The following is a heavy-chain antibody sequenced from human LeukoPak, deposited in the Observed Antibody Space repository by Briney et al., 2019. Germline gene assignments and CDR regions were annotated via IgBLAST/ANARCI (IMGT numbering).Heavy chain of an antibody. Sequence: GESLKISCTGSGYSFTNYWIGWVRQMPGKGLEWMGIIYPGDSDTTYSPSFQGQVTISADKSISTAYMQWNRLKASDTAMYYCARLEYSTSSPDYWGQGTLVTVSS. D-gene: IGHD6-6*01. CDR1: GYSFTNYW. J-gene: IGHJ4*02. CDR2: IYPGDSDT. V-gene: IGHV5-51*01. CDR3: ARLEYSTSSPDY.